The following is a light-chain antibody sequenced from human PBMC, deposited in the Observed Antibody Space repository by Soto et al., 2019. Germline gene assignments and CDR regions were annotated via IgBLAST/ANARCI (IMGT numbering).Light chain of an antibody. V-gene: IGLV3-21*02. CDR3: QVWDDRSDHVI. CDR2: DDS. J-gene: IGLJ2*01. Sequence: SYELTQPPSVSVAPGQTARITCGGNNIGGKSVHWYHQKPGQAPVLVVYDDSDRPSGIPERFSGSNSGNTATLTISRVEAGDEADYYSQVWDDRSDHVIFGGGTKLTVL. CDR1: NIGGKS.